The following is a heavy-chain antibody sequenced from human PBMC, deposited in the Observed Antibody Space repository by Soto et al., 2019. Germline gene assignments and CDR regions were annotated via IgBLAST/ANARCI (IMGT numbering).Heavy chain of an antibody. D-gene: IGHD4-17*01. CDR2: ISYGGSNK. CDR3: AREGVDGDYSYFDL. J-gene: IGHJ2*01. V-gene: IGHV3-30-3*01. Sequence: QVQLVESGGGVVQPGRSLRLSCAASGFTFSSYAMHWVRQAPGKGLEWVAAISYGGSNKYYADSVKGRFTISRDNSNNALYLQMNSRRPEDTAVYYCAREGVDGDYSYFDLWGRGTLVTVS. CDR1: GFTFSSYA.